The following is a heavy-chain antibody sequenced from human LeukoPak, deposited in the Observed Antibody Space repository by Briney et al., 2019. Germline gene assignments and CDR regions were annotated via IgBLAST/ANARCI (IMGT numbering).Heavy chain of an antibody. CDR1: GYTFTGYY. CDR2: INPNSGGT. Sequence: ASVKVSCKASGYTFTGYYMHWVRQAPGQGLEWMGWINPNSGGTNYAQKFQGRVTMTRDTSISTAYMELSRLRSDDTAVYYCARARVRSIAAAGRGNWFDPWGQGTLVTVSS. CDR3: ARARVRSIAAAGRGNWFDP. D-gene: IGHD6-13*01. V-gene: IGHV1-2*02. J-gene: IGHJ5*02.